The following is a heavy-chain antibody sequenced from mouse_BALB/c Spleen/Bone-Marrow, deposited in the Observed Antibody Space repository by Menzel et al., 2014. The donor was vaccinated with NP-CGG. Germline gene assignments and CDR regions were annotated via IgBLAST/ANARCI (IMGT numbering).Heavy chain of an antibody. J-gene: IGHJ4*01. D-gene: IGHD2-12*01. CDR2: IDPYSGGT. CDR3: AGELSRAMDY. Sequence: VQLKESGPELVKPGASVKVSCKASGYAFTRYNMYWVKQSHGKSLEWIGYIDPYSGGTNYNQKFKGKATLTVDKSSSSAYMHLNSLTPEDSAVYYCAGELSRAMDYWGQGTSVTVSS. V-gene: IGHV1S135*01. CDR1: GYAFTRYN.